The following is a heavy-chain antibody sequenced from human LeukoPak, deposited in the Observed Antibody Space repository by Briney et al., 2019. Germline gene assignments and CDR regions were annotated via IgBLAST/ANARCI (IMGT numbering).Heavy chain of an antibody. CDR3: AKVLGIAAAGALDV. V-gene: IGHV3-9*01. CDR1: GFTFSSYA. J-gene: IGHJ6*02. D-gene: IGHD6-13*01. Sequence: PGGSLGLSCAASGFTFSSYAMSWVRQAPGKGLEWVSGISWNSGSIGYADSVKGRFTISRDNAKNSLYLQMNSLRAEDTALYYCAKVLGIAAAGALDVWGQGTTVTVSS. CDR2: ISWNSGSI.